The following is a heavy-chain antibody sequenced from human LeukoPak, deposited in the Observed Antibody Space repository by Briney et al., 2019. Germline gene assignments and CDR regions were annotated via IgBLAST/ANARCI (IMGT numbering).Heavy chain of an antibody. V-gene: IGHV1-69*04. CDR2: IIPILGIA. Sequence: SVKVSCKASGGTFSSYAISWVRQAPGQGLEWMGRIIPILGIANYAQKFQGRVTITADKSTSTAYMELSSLRSEDTAVYYCATVAVWSSSWSSTLTNWFDPWGQGTLVTVSS. CDR3: ATVAVWSSSWSSTLTNWFDP. D-gene: IGHD6-13*01. J-gene: IGHJ5*02. CDR1: GGTFSSYA.